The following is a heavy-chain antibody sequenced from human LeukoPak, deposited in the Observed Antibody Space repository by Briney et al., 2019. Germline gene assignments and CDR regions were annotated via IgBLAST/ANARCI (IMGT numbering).Heavy chain of an antibody. V-gene: IGHV3-21*01. D-gene: IGHD3-9*01. CDR1: GFTFNTFN. CDR2: ITSGGDYI. J-gene: IGHJ4*02. CDR3: ARGHYDVLAASYKWTPDY. Sequence: GGSLRLSCAASGFTFNTFNMNWVRQAPGKGLEWVSSITSGGDYIYYADSVRGRFTTSRDNAENSLSLQLNSLRVEDTAVYYCARGHYDVLAASYKWTPDYWGQGTLVTVSS.